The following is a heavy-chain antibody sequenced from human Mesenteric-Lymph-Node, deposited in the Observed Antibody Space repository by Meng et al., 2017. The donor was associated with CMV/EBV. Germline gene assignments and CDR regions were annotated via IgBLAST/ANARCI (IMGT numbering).Heavy chain of an antibody. J-gene: IGHJ6*02. D-gene: IGHD5-18*01. Sequence: SVKVSCKASGGTFSGYAISWVRQAPGQGLQWMGGIIPIFGTATYAQNFQGRVTITTDESTSTAYMELTSLRFEDTAVYYCATGVGYKPPTYYYYGMDVWGQGTTVTVSS. CDR3: ATGVGYKPPTYYYYGMDV. CDR1: GGTFSGYA. CDR2: IIPIFGTA. V-gene: IGHV1-69*05.